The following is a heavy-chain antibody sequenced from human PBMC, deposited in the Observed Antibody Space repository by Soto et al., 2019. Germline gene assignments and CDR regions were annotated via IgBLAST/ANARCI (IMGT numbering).Heavy chain of an antibody. Sequence: GGSLRLSCAASGFTVSTKYMSWVRQAPGKGLEWVSVIYSGGSTFYADSVRGRFTISRDNSKNTVNLQMNSLRAEDTAVYYCARDTWAADYWGQGTLVNVSS. CDR3: ARDTWAADY. J-gene: IGHJ4*02. V-gene: IGHV3-66*01. CDR2: IYSGGST. CDR1: GFTVSTKY. D-gene: IGHD3-16*01.